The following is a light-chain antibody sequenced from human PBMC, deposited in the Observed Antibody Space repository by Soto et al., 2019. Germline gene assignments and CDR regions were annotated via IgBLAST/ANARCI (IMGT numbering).Light chain of an antibody. V-gene: IGLV3-9*01. CDR1: NIGSKN. J-gene: IGLJ3*02. CDR3: QVWDSSTASEV. Sequence: SSELTQPLSVSVALGQTARITCGGNNIGSKNVHWYQQKPGQAPVLVIYRDSNRPSGIPERFSGSNSGNTATLTISRAQAGDEADYYCQVWDSSTASEVFGGGTKVTVL. CDR2: RDS.